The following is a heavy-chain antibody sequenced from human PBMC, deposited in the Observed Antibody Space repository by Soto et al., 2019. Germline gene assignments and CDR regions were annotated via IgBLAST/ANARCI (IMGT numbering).Heavy chain of an antibody. D-gene: IGHD3-9*01. CDR3: AKDDGRYFDWLYYFDY. J-gene: IGHJ4*02. CDR2: ISGSGGST. V-gene: IGHV3-23*01. Sequence: GGSLRLSYAASGFTFSSYAMSWVRQAPGKGLEWVSAISGSGGSTYYADSVKGRFTISRDNSKNTLYLQMNSLRAEDTAVYYCAKDDGRYFDWLYYFDYWGQGTLVTVSS. CDR1: GFTFSSYA.